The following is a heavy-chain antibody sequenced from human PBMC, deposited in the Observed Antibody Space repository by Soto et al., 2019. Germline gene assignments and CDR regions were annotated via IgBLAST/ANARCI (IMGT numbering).Heavy chain of an antibody. V-gene: IGHV1-18*01. J-gene: IGHJ5*02. D-gene: IGHD6-6*01. Sequence: QVQLVQSGAEVKKPGASVKVSCKASGYTFTSYGISWVRQAPGQGLAWMGWISAYNGNTNYAQKLQGRVTMTTDTSTSTAYRELRSLRTDDTAVYYCARDQGRFSSSFWFDPWGQGTLVTVSS. CDR2: ISAYNGNT. CDR3: ARDQGRFSSSFWFDP. CDR1: GYTFTSYG.